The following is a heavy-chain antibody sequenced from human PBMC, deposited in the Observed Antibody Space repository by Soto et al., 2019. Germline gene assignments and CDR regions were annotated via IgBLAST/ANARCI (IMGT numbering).Heavy chain of an antibody. V-gene: IGHV4-59*01. CDR3: ARGILEGLFNY. CDR1: GGSISSYY. CDR2: IDYSGRT. J-gene: IGHJ4*02. Sequence: QVQLQESGPGLVKSSETLSLTCTVPGGSISSYYWSWNRQAQGQGLEWIGYIDYSGRTNYNPSLKSRVTISVDTSKNQFSLKLSSVTAADTAVYYCARGILEGLFNYWGQGTLVTVSS. D-gene: IGHD2-15*01.